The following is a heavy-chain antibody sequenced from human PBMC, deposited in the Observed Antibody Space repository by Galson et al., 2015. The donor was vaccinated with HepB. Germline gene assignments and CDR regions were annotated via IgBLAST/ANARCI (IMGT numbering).Heavy chain of an antibody. V-gene: IGHV3-13*05. D-gene: IGHD3-9*01. CDR1: GSTFSSYV. J-gene: IGHJ6*02. CDR3: ARYFDYYGMDV. Sequence: SLRLSCAASGSTFSSYVLHWVRRATGKGLEWVSAIGTADDPYYLGSVKGRFTISRENAKNSLYLQMNSLRAGDTAVYYCARYFDYYGMDVWGQGTTVTVSS. CDR2: IGTADDP.